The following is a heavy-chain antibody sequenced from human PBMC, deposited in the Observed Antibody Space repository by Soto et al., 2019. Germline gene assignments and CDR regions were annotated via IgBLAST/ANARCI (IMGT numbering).Heavy chain of an antibody. CDR2: IYYSGST. CDR3: ARDLVPAAMEGGYYYYGMDV. Sequence: GTLYLTCTVSGGSISSYYWSWIRQPPGKGLEWIGYIYYSGSTNYNPSLKSRVTISVDTSKNQFSLKLSSVTAADTAVYYCARDLVPAAMEGGYYYYGMDVWGQGTTVTVSS. D-gene: IGHD2-2*01. V-gene: IGHV4-59*01. CDR1: GGSISSYY. J-gene: IGHJ6*02.